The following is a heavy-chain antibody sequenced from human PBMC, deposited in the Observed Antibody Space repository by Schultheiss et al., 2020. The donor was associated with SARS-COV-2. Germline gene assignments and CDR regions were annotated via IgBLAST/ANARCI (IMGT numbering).Heavy chain of an antibody. CDR2: IYYSGST. CDR1: GGSISSGGYY. CDR3: ARLRNDHDTSDYYYRGSYYGMDV. V-gene: IGHV4-61*08. J-gene: IGHJ6*02. D-gene: IGHD3-22*01. Sequence: SQTLSLTCTVSGGSISSGGYYWSWIRQHPGKGLEWIGYIYYSGSTNYNPSLKSRVTISVDTSKNQFSLKLSSVTAADTAVYYCARLRNDHDTSDYYYRGSYYGMDVWGQGTTVTVSS.